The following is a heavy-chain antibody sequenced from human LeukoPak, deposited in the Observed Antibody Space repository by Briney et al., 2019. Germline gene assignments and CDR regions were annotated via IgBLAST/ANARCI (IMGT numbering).Heavy chain of an antibody. Sequence: GGSLRLSCAASGFTFNTAYMSWVRQAPAKGLEWVGRIKTNAGGGTTDYAAPVKGRFTISRDDSKNTLYLQMNSLRAEDTAVYYCARYSGSGAGLGSAFDIWGQGTMVTVSS. CDR2: IKTNAGGGTT. V-gene: IGHV3-15*01. CDR3: ARYSGSGAGLGSAFDI. CDR1: GFTFNTAY. J-gene: IGHJ3*02. D-gene: IGHD3-10*01.